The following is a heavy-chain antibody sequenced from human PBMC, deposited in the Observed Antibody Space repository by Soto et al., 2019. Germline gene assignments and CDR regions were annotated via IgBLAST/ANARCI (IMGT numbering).Heavy chain of an antibody. CDR1: GFTFSSYE. V-gene: IGHV3-48*03. Sequence: GGSVRLSCAASGFTFSSYEMNWVRQAPGKGLEWVSYISSSGSTIYYADSVKGRFTISRDNAKNSLYLQMNSLRAEDTAVYYCASHYYDSSGYLPCGQGTLVTVS. CDR2: ISSSGSTI. J-gene: IGHJ5*02. D-gene: IGHD3-22*01. CDR3: ASHYYDSSGYLP.